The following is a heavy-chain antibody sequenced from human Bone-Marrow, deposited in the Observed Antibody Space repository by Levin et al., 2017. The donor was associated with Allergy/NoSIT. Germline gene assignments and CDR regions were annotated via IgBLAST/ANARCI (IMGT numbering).Heavy chain of an antibody. Sequence: GGSLRLSCAASGFTFSSYSMNWVRQAPGKGLEWVSSISSSSSYIYYADSVKGRFTISRDNAKNSLYLQMNSLRAEDTAVYYCARDATSGGEQDDYWGQGTLVTVSS. D-gene: IGHD1/OR15-1a*01. CDR2: ISSSSSYI. V-gene: IGHV3-21*01. CDR1: GFTFSSYS. J-gene: IGHJ4*02. CDR3: ARDATSGGEQDDY.